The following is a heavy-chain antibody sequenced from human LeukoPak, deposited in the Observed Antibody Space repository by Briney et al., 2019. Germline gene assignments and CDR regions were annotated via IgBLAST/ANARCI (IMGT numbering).Heavy chain of an antibody. Sequence: GGSPRLSCAASRFTFSNYPMHWVRQAPGKGLEWVAVISYDGSNKYYADSVKGRFTISRDNSKNTLYLQMNSLRAEDTAVYYCARERIYYGSGNLYWGKGALVTVSS. V-gene: IGHV3-30-3*01. CDR3: ARERIYYGSGNLY. D-gene: IGHD3-10*01. J-gene: IGHJ4*02. CDR1: RFTFSNYP. CDR2: ISYDGSNK.